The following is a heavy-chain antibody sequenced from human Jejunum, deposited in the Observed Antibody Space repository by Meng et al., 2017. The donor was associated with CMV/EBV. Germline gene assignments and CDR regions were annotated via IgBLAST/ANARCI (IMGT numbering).Heavy chain of an antibody. Sequence: GFIFDDYAMDWVRQGPGRGLEWVSSINWNSGSIAYADSVKGRFTISRDNGKNSLYLQMDSLRAEDTALYYCVKGLYATGWYAFDYWGQGTAVTVSS. D-gene: IGHD6-19*01. J-gene: IGHJ4*02. V-gene: IGHV3-9*01. CDR3: VKGLYATGWYAFDY. CDR2: INWNSGSI. CDR1: GFIFDDYA.